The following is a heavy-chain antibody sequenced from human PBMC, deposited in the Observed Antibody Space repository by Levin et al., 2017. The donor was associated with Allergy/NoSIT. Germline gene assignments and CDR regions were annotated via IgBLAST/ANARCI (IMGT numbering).Heavy chain of an antibody. CDR2: ISYSGNT. CDR1: GGSVSTDVYS. CDR3: ARDRGIAALGV. J-gene: IGHJ4*02. V-gene: IGHV4-61*08. Sequence: SQTLSLTCTVSGGSVSTDVYSWSWIRQSPGKELEWIGYISYSGNTKYNPSLKSRVTISVDTSKNKFSLKLSSVTAADTAVYYCARDRGIAALGVWGQGTLVTVSS. D-gene: IGHD6-13*01.